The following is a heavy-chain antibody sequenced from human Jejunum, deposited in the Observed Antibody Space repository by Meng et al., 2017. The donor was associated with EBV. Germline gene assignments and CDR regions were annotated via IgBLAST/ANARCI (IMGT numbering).Heavy chain of an antibody. D-gene: IGHD3-10*01. CDR3: ARRGGEGWFDP. J-gene: IGHJ5*02. Sequence: HLPLQDSGPGLVKPSETLSLTCTVSGGSISSSSYHWGWIRQPPGKGLEWIGSIYYSGSTYYNPSLKSRVTISVDTSKNQFSLKLSSVTAADTAVYYCARRGGEGWFDPWGQGTLVTVSS. CDR2: IYYSGST. CDR1: GGSISSSSYH. V-gene: IGHV4-39*01.